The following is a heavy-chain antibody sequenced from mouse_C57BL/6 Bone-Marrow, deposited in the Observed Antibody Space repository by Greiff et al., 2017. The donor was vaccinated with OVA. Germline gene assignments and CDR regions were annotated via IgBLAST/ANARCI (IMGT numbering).Heavy chain of an antibody. D-gene: IGHD1-3*01. CDR2: IYPGDGDT. Sequence: VQLQQSGPELVKPGASVKISCKASGYAFSSSWMNWVKQRPGKGLEWIGRIYPGDGDTNYNGKFKGQATLTADKSSSTAYMQLSSLTSEDSAVYFCASWEGVDFDYWGQDTTLTVSS. V-gene: IGHV1-82*01. CDR3: ASWEGVDFDY. CDR1: GYAFSSSW. J-gene: IGHJ2*01.